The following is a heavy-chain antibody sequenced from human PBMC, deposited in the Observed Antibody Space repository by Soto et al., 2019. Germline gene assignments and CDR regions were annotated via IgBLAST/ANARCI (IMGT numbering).Heavy chain of an antibody. CDR2: IVVGSGNT. D-gene: IGHD5-18*01. CDR3: AAEGRGYSYSSGHY. V-gene: IGHV1-58*01. Sequence: GASVKVSCKASGFTFTSSAVQWVRQARGQRLEWIGWIVVGSGNTNYAQKFQERVTITRDMSTSTAYMELSSLRSEDTAVYYCAAEGRGYSYSSGHYWGQGTLVTVPQ. J-gene: IGHJ4*02. CDR1: GFTFTSSA.